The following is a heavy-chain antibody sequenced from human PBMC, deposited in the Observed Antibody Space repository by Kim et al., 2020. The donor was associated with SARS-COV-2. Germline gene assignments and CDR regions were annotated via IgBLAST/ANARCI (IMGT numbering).Heavy chain of an antibody. CDR2: FDPEDGET. CDR3: ATTEIAVAGKNYYYYYGMDV. D-gene: IGHD6-19*01. V-gene: IGHV1-24*01. CDR1: GYTLTELS. Sequence: ASVKVSCKVSGYTLTELSTHWVRQAPGKGLEWMGGFDPEDGETIYAQKFQGRVTMTEDTSTDTAYMELSSLRSEDTAVYYCATTEIAVAGKNYYYYYGMDVWGQGTTVTVSS. J-gene: IGHJ6*02.